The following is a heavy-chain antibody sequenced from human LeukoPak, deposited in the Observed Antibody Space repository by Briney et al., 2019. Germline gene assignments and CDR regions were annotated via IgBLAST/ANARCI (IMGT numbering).Heavy chain of an antibody. CDR2: IFPSGGEI. CDR3: ATYRQVLLPFES. CDR1: GFTFSSYW. V-gene: IGHV3-23*01. J-gene: IGHJ4*02. Sequence: GGSLRLSCAASGFTFSSYWMHWVRQAPGKGLEWVSSIFPSGGEIHYADSVRGRFTISRDNSKSTLSLQMNSLRAEDTAIYYCATYRQVLLPFESWGQGILVTVSS. D-gene: IGHD2-8*02.